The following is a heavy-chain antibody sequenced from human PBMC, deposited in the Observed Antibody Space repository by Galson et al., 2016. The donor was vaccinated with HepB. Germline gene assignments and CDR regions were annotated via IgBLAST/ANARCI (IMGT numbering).Heavy chain of an antibody. CDR1: GFTFSKNW. V-gene: IGHV3-7*01. J-gene: IGHJ4*02. CDR2: IKEDGSDK. Sequence: SLRLSCAASGFTFSKNWMSWVRQAPGKGLEWVANIKEDGSDKFYVDSVKGRFTISRDNAKNSLYLQMSSLRVEDTAVYYWVRIGVVIPATKLDYWGQGTLVTVSS. D-gene: IGHD2-2*01. CDR3: VRIGVVIPATKLDY.